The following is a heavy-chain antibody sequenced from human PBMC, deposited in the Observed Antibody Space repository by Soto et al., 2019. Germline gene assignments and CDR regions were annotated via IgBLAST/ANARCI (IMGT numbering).Heavy chain of an antibody. CDR3: VRGGGGGLFDP. J-gene: IGHJ5*02. D-gene: IGHD2-15*01. CDR2: ISPGSRYP. Sequence: GGSLRLSCAASGFTFSDYYMSWIRQAPGKGLEWLSYISPGSRYPAYADSVKGRFTISRDNARRSLSLQMNSLTVDDTAIYYCVRGGGGGLFDPWGQGSMVTVSS. V-gene: IGHV3-11*06. CDR1: GFTFSDYY.